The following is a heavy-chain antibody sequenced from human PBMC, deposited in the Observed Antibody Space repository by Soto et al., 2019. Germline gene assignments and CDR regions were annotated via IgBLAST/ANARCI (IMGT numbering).Heavy chain of an antibody. V-gene: IGHV3-15*01. J-gene: IGHJ4*02. D-gene: IGHD6-13*01. CDR1: GFTFGDAW. Sequence: GGSLRLSCAASGFTFGDAWMSWVRQAPGKGLEWVGRIKSNSDGGTTDYAAPVKGRFTISRDDSKNTMYLQMNSLKTEDTAVYYCTTYISSRKYDYWGQGTLVTVSS. CDR3: TTYISSRKYDY. CDR2: IKSNSDGGTT.